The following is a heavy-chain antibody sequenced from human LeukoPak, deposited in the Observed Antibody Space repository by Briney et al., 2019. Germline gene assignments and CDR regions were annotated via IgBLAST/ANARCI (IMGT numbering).Heavy chain of an antibody. CDR3: ATVSGWSYYFDY. V-gene: IGHV1-24*01. CDR2: FDPEDGET. D-gene: IGHD6-19*01. Sequence: ASVKVSCKVSGYTLTELFMHWVRQAPGKGLEWMGGFDPEDGETIYAQKFQGRVTMTEDTSTDTAYMELSSLRSEDTAVYYCATVSGWSYYFDYWGQGTLVTVSS. CDR1: GYTLTELF. J-gene: IGHJ4*02.